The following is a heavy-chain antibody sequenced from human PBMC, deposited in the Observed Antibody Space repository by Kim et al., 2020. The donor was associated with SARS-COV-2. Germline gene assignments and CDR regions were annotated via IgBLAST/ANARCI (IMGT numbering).Heavy chain of an antibody. CDR1: GYTFTSYA. Sequence: ASVKVSCKASGYTFTSYAMHWVRQAPGQRLEWMGWINAGNGNTKYSQKFQGRVTITRDTSASTAYMELSSLRSEDTAVYYCARSRGAPIVGATFWFDPWGQGTLVTVSS. J-gene: IGHJ5*02. D-gene: IGHD1-26*01. CDR2: INAGNGNT. V-gene: IGHV1-3*01. CDR3: ARSRGAPIVGATFWFDP.